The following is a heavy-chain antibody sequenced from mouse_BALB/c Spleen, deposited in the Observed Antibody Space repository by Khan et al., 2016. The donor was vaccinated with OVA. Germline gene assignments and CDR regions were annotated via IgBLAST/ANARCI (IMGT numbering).Heavy chain of an antibody. Sequence: EVQLQQSGAELVKPGASIKLSCTASGFNIKDTYMHWVKQRPEQGPEWIGRIDPTNDNIKYDPKFQDKATITADTSSNTAYLQLSSLTSEDTAVYYCATHYGNPFAYWGQGTLVSVSA. CDR3: ATHYGNPFAY. CDR2: IDPTNDNI. D-gene: IGHD2-1*01. J-gene: IGHJ3*01. V-gene: IGHV14-3*02. CDR1: GFNIKDTY.